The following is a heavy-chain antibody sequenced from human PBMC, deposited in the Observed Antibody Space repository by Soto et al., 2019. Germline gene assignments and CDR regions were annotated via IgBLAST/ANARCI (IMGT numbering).Heavy chain of an antibody. Sequence: QLQLVQSGAEVKRPGASVRVSCEASGYPFAKYGISWIRQAPGQGLEWMGWIRPDNGNTEYAQKFQGRVSMTRDTSSNTAYLEVRSLRSVDTAMYYCASSYGSGFDPWGQGTLVSVSS. CDR3: ASSYGSGFDP. CDR2: IRPDNGNT. V-gene: IGHV1-18*04. J-gene: IGHJ5*02. CDR1: GYPFAKYG. D-gene: IGHD3-10*01.